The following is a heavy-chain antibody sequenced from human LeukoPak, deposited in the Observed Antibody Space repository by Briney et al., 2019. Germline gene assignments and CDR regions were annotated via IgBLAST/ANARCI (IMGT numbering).Heavy chain of an antibody. CDR2: LSSSGGST. CDR1: GFTFSSYA. D-gene: IGHD2-2*01. V-gene: IGHV3-23*01. CDR3: AKRPPAAAFDI. Sequence: GGSLRLSCAASGFTFSSYAMHWVRQAPGKGLEWVSALSSSGGSTYYADSVKGRFTISRDNSENTLYLQMNSLRAEDTAVYYCAKRPPAAAFDIWGQGTMVTVSS. J-gene: IGHJ3*02.